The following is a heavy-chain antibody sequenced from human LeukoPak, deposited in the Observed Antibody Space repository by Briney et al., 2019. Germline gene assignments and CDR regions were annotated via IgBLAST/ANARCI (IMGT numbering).Heavy chain of an antibody. CDR1: GYSISSGYY. CDR3: ARGDYGDYTDSFDI. J-gene: IGHJ3*02. Sequence: SENLSLTCSVSGYSISSGYYWGWIRPPPGKGLEWIGSIYQSGSAFYNPSLKSRVTISIDTSKNEFSLKLSSVTAADTAVYYCARGDYGDYTDSFDIWGQGTMVTVSS. V-gene: IGHV4-38-2*02. D-gene: IGHD4-17*01. CDR2: IYQSGSA.